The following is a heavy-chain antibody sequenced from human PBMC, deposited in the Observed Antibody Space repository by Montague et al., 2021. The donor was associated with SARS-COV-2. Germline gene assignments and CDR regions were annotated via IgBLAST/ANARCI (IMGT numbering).Heavy chain of an antibody. Sequence: SETLSLTCAVYGESFSGYCWSWIRQPPGKGLEWIGEINHSGSTNYNPSLKSRVTISVDTSKNQFSLKLSSVTAADTAVYYCARVVAAAGTPVFDYWGQGTLVTVSS. V-gene: IGHV4-34*01. J-gene: IGHJ4*02. CDR2: INHSGST. D-gene: IGHD6-13*01. CDR3: ARVVAAAGTPVFDY. CDR1: GESFSGYC.